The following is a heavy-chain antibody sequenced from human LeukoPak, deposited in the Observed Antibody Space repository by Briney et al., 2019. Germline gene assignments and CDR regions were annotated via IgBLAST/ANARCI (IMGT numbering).Heavy chain of an antibody. V-gene: IGHV4-28*01. CDR2: IYHSGTT. CDR3: ARKENVYYYFDY. CDR1: GYSITSSSW. J-gene: IGHJ4*02. D-gene: IGHD3-10*01. Sequence: SDTLSLTCAVSGYSITSSSWWGWIRQPPGKGLEWIGYIYHSGTTYYNPSLQSRVTMSVDTSKNQFSLKLSSVTAVDTAVYYCARKENVYYYFDYWGQGTMVTVSS.